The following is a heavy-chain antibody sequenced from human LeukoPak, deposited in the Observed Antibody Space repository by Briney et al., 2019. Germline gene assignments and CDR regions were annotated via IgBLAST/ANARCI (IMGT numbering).Heavy chain of an antibody. Sequence: GGSLRLSCAASGFTFSSYGMHWVRQAPGKGLEWVAVISYDGSNKYYADSVKSRFTISRDNSKNTLYLQMNSLRAEDTAVYYCAKNYCSGGSCYPYYFDYWGQGTLVTVSS. D-gene: IGHD2-15*01. CDR2: ISYDGSNK. J-gene: IGHJ4*02. V-gene: IGHV3-30*18. CDR3: AKNYCSGGSCYPYYFDY. CDR1: GFTFSSYG.